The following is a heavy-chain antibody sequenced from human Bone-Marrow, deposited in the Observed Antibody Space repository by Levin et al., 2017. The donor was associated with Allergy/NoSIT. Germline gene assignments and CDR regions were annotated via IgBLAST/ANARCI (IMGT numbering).Heavy chain of an antibody. CDR3: ARNGVGTAAGTP. V-gene: IGHV3-66*01. CDR1: GFSVSRNY. D-gene: IGHD6-13*01. J-gene: IGHJ4*02. CDR2: IYSDGDT. Sequence: GGSLRLSCAASGFSVSRNYMSWVRQAPGKGLEWVSLIYSDGDTQYADSVKGRFTISRDNSRNTLYLQMNSLRGDDTAVYYCARNGVGTAAGTPWGQGTLVTVSS.